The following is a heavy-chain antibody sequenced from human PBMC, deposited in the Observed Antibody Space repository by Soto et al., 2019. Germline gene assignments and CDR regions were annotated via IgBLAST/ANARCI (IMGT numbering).Heavy chain of an antibody. CDR2: ISYDGSKK. J-gene: IGHJ4*02. D-gene: IGHD3-10*01. CDR1: GFPFSSYG. V-gene: IGHV3-30*03. Sequence: QVQLVESGGGVVQPGRSLRLSCAASGFPFSSYGMHWVREAPGKGLEWVAVISYDGSKKYDADSVKGRFTISRDNSASTLHLQMNSLRPEDTALYYCVGGQFYFDYRGQGTLVTVSP. CDR3: VGGQFYFDY.